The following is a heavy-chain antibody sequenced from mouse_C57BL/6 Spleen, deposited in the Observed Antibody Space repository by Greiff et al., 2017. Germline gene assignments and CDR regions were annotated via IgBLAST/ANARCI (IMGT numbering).Heavy chain of an antibody. J-gene: IGHJ4*01. CDR1: GFTFSNYW. Sequence: EVQLVESGGGLVQPGGSMKLSCVASGFTFSNYWMNWVRQSPEKGLEWVAQIRLKSDNYATHYAESVKGRFTISRDDSKSSVYLQKNNLTAEETGIYYCTGYAYYYAKEDWGQGTSVTVSS. V-gene: IGHV6-3*01. D-gene: IGHD1-1*01. CDR3: TGYAYYYAKED. CDR2: IRLKSDNYAT.